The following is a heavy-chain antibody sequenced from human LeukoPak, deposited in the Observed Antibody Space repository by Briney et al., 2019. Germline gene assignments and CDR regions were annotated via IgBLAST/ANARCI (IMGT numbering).Heavy chain of an antibody. V-gene: IGHV4-59*01. D-gene: IGHD5-18*01. J-gene: IGHJ4*02. Sequence: PSETLSLTCTVSGGSISSDYWSWIRQPPGKGLEWNGYIYYSGSTNYNPSLKSRVTISVDTSKNQFSLKLSSVTAADAAVYYCARALRGYSYGFDYWGQGTLVTVSS. CDR1: GGSISSDY. CDR3: ARALRGYSYGFDY. CDR2: IYYSGST.